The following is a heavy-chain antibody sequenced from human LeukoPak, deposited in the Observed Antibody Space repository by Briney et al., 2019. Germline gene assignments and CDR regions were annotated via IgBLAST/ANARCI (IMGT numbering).Heavy chain of an antibody. V-gene: IGHV1-8*03. Sequence: GASVKVSCKASGYTFTSYDINWVRQATGQGLEWMGWMNPNSGNTGYAQKFQGRATITRNTSISTAYMELSSLRSEDTAVYYCARVGQALRARYCTGGSCKFDPWGQGTLVTVSS. J-gene: IGHJ5*02. CDR3: ARVGQALRARYCTGGSCKFDP. CDR1: GYTFTSYD. D-gene: IGHD2-15*01. CDR2: MNPNSGNT.